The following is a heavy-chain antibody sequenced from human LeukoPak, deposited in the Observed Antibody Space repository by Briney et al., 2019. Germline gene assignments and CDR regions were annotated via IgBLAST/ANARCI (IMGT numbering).Heavy chain of an antibody. CDR2: ISAYNGNT. J-gene: IGHJ4*02. Sequence: ASVKVSCKASGYTFTSYGISWVRQAPGQGLEWMGWISAYNGNTNYAQKLQGRVTMTTDTSTSTAYMELRSLGSDDTAVYYCARDPIYSSGWYSLDYWGQGTLVTVSS. CDR3: ARDPIYSSGWYSLDY. CDR1: GYTFTSYG. V-gene: IGHV1-18*01. D-gene: IGHD6-19*01.